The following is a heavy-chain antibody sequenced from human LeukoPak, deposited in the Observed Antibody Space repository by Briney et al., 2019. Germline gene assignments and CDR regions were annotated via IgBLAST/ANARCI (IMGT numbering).Heavy chain of an antibody. CDR1: GITLSNYG. Sequence: GGSLRLSCAVSGITLSNYGMAWVRQAPGKGREWVAGISDTGGRTNYADSVKGRFTISRDNPKNTLYLQLNSLRAEDTAVYFCAKRGVVIRVILVGFHKEAYYFDSWGQGALVTVSS. V-gene: IGHV3-23*01. CDR3: AKRGVVIRVILVGFHKEAYYFDS. CDR2: ISDTGGRT. J-gene: IGHJ4*02. D-gene: IGHD3-22*01.